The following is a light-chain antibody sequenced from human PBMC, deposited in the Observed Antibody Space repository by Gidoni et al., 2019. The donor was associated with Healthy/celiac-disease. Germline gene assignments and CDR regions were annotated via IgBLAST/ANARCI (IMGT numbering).Light chain of an antibody. Sequence: IQMTQSPSSVSASVGDRVTITCRESQGISSWLDWYQQKPGKATKLLIYDASSLQSGVPSRFRGSGSGTDFTLTISSLQPEDFATYYCQQANSFPPTFGQXTRLEIK. CDR3: QQANSFPPT. CDR2: DAS. V-gene: IGKV1D-12*01. J-gene: IGKJ5*01. CDR1: QGISSW.